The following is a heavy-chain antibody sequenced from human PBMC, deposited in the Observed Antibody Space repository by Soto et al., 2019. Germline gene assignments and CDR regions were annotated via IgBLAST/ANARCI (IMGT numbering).Heavy chain of an antibody. Sequence: GGSLRLSCAASGFTFSSYWMSWVRQAPGKGLEWVANIKQDGSEKYYVDSVKGRFTISRDNAKNSLYLQMNSLRAADTAVYYCARRVNGVPAANDYWGQGTLVTVSS. D-gene: IGHD2-2*01. CDR1: GFTFSSYW. J-gene: IGHJ4*02. CDR3: ARRVNGVPAANDY. CDR2: IKQDGSEK. V-gene: IGHV3-7*01.